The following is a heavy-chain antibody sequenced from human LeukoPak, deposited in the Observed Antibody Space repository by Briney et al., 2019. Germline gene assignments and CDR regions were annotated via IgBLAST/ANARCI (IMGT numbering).Heavy chain of an antibody. J-gene: IGHJ1*01. CDR3: ARGWDCSSASCYGVGAIELKYFQH. Sequence: PGGSLRLSCAASGFTFSSYSMNWVRQAPGKGLEWVSSISSSSSSIYYADSVKGRFTISKDNAKNSLYLQMNSLRAEDTAVYYCARGWDCSSASCYGVGAIELKYFQHWGQGTLVTVSS. CDR1: GFTFSSYS. V-gene: IGHV3-21*01. D-gene: IGHD2-2*01. CDR2: ISSSSSSI.